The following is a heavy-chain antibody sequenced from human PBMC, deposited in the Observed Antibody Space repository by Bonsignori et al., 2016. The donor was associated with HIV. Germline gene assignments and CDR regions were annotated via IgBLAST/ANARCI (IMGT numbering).Heavy chain of an antibody. CDR3: ARDRLGYGDYGGIDY. Sequence: VRQAPGKGLEWVSYISSSSSTIYYADSVKGRFTISRDNAKNSLYLQMNSLRDEDTAVYYCARDRLGYGDYGGIDYWGQGTLVTVSS. CDR2: ISSSSSTI. J-gene: IGHJ4*02. D-gene: IGHD4-17*01. V-gene: IGHV3-48*02.